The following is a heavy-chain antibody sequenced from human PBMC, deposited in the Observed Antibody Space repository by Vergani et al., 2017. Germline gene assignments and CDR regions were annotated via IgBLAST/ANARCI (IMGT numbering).Heavy chain of an antibody. CDR2: ITPFDSKI. J-gene: IGHJ4*02. D-gene: IGHD2-21*01. V-gene: IGHV5-51*01. CDR1: ESSFTSNQ. Sequence: EVMLVQSGAEVKKPGESLKLSCKYSESSFTSNQIAWVRQMSGKGLQWMGNITPFDSKIAYSLSFQGQVIMSIDKSITTAYLQWRSLEASDTAIYYCTGHVPGGDGACLHFDHWGQGTQVTVSS. CDR3: TGHVPGGDGACLHFDH.